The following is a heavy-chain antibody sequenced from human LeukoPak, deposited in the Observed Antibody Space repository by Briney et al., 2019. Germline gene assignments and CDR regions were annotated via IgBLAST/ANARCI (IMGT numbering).Heavy chain of an antibody. D-gene: IGHD2-2*01. J-gene: IGHJ1*01. V-gene: IGHV4-59*01. CDR2: IYYSGSA. CDR3: ARLGPAARLFQH. Sequence: PSETLSLTXTVSGGSISSYYWSWIRQPPGKGLEWIGYIYYSGSANYNPSLKSRVTISVDTSKNQFSLKLSSVTAADTAVYYCARLGPAARLFQHWGQGTLVTVSS. CDR1: GGSISSYY.